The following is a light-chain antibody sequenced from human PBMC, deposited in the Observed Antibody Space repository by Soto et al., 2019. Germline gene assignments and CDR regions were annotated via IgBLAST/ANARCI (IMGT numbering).Light chain of an antibody. V-gene: IGKV3-11*01. Sequence: EIVLTQSPATVSSFQGDRVTLSCRASQYINTRLAWYQHRPGQAPRLLIYQTSLRAAGIPARFSASGSGTDFTLTISDVQPEDFALYYCHQRQSWPRTFGQGTRLEIK. CDR1: QYINTR. CDR3: HQRQSWPRT. J-gene: IGKJ5*01. CDR2: QTS.